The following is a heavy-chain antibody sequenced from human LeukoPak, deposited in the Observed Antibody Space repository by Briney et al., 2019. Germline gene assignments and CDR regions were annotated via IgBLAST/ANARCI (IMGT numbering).Heavy chain of an antibody. CDR3: ARKLASSTLKAGAFDI. CDR1: GGSISEWY. V-gene: IGHV4-4*07. J-gene: IGHJ3*02. D-gene: IGHD2-2*01. CDR2: IYSSGST. Sequence: PSESPSVTPIDPGGSISEWYWCTCRPPARKGLWWVGRIYSSGSTIYNPSLKSRVTMSVDTSTNQISLRLTSVTAADTAMYYCARKLASSTLKAGAFDIWGQGTMVTVSS.